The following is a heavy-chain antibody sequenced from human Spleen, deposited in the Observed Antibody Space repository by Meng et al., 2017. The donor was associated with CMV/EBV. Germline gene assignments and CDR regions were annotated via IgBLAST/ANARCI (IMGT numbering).Heavy chain of an antibody. CDR1: GFTFSRYN. Sequence: GGSLRLSCAGSGFTFSRYNMNWVRQAPGRGLEWVSAISSSSKYIYYADSVKGRFTISRDNAKNSLYLQMNSLGAEDTAVYYCAREGGDTTVPSKNYFDYWGQGTLVTVSS. V-gene: IGHV3-21*01. D-gene: IGHD4-11*01. CDR3: AREGGDTTVPSKNYFDY. J-gene: IGHJ4*02. CDR2: ISSSSKYI.